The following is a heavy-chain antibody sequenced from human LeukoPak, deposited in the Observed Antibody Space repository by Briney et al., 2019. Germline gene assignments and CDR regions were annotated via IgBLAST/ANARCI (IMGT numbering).Heavy chain of an antibody. J-gene: IGHJ6*02. CDR2: INQDGREK. CDR1: GFTFSSYW. V-gene: IGHV3-7*04. CDR3: ARDKGDGYNFYGMDV. Sequence: GGSLRLSCAASGFTFSSYWMTWVRQAPGKGPEWVANINQDGREKHYVDSLTGRFTVSRDNAKNSLYLQMSSLRVEDTAVYYCARDKGDGYNFYGMDVWGQGTTVTVSS. D-gene: IGHD5-24*01.